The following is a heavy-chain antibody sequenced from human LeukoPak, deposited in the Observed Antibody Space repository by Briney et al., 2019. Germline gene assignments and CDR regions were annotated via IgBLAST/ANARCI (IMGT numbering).Heavy chain of an antibody. CDR3: ARDLRTYYYDSSGYYYPWGY. D-gene: IGHD3-22*01. J-gene: IGHJ4*02. V-gene: IGHV1-18*01. Sequence: ASVKVSCKASGYTFTSYGISWVRQAPGQGLEWMGWISAYNGSTNYAQKLQGRVTMTTDTSTSTAYMELRSLRSDDTAVYYCARDLRTYYYDSSGYYYPWGYWGQGTLVTVSS. CDR2: ISAYNGST. CDR1: GYTFTSYG.